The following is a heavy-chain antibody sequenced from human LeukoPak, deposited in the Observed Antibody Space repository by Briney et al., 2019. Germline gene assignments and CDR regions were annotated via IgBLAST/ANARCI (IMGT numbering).Heavy chain of an antibody. Sequence: ASVKVSCKASGYTFTGYYMHWVRQPPGQGLEWMGWINPNSGGTNYAQKFQGRVTMTRDTSISTAYMELSRLRSDDTAVYYCARVGYCTNGVCYKGDYWGQGTLVTVSS. D-gene: IGHD2-8*01. CDR2: INPNSGGT. CDR1: GYTFTGYY. J-gene: IGHJ4*02. V-gene: IGHV1-2*02. CDR3: ARVGYCTNGVCYKGDY.